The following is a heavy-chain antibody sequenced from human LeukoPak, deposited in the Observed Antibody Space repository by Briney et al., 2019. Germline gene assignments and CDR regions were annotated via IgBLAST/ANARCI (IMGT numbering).Heavy chain of an antibody. J-gene: IGHJ3*02. CDR2: ISSSSSYI. D-gene: IGHD4-23*01. CDR1: GFTFSSYS. CDR3: ARVYGGNSDDAFDI. Sequence: PGGSLRLSCVASGFTFSSYSMNWVRQAPGKGLEWVSFISSSSSYIYYADSVKGRFTISRDNAKNSLYLQMNSLRAEDTAVYYCARVYGGNSDDAFDIWGQGTMVTVSS. V-gene: IGHV3-21*01.